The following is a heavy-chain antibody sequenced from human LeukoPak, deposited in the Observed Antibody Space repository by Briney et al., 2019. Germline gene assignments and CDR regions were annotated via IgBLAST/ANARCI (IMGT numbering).Heavy chain of an antibody. CDR2: IYTSGST. Sequence: SETLSLTCTVSGGSISSYCWSWIRQPAGKGLEWIGRIYTSGSTNYNPSLKSRVTMSVDTSKNQFFLDLTSVTAADTAVYYCARSSTDNFFFENWGQGTLVTVSS. J-gene: IGHJ4*02. CDR3: ARSSTDNFFFEN. D-gene: IGHD1-1*01. CDR1: GGSISSYC. V-gene: IGHV4-4*07.